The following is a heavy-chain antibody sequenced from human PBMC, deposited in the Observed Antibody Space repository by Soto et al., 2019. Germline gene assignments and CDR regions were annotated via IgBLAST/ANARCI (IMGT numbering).Heavy chain of an antibody. J-gene: IGHJ3*02. CDR3: AHRRCSGGSRNNVFDM. CDR2: IYCRDDK. Sequence: LSLTCTVSGGSISSNYWTWIRQPPGKALEWLALIYCRDDKRYSPSLKSRLTITKDTSKNQVVLTMTSLDPVDTATYYCAHRRCSGGSRNNVFDMWGQGAMVTVSS. CDR1: GGSISSNYWT. D-gene: IGHD2-15*01. V-gene: IGHV2-5*08.